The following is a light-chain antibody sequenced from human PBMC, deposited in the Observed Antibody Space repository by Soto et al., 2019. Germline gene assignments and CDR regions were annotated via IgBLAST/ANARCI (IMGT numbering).Light chain of an antibody. CDR1: NSNIGSNY. Sequence: QSVLTQPPSASGTPGQRVTISCPGSNSNIGSNYVFWYQQLPGTAPKLLIYTDRQRPSGVPDRFSGSKSGTSASLAISGLRSEDEADYYCAAWDDSLSGRVFGGGTKVTVL. CDR2: TDR. J-gene: IGLJ3*02. V-gene: IGLV1-47*02. CDR3: AAWDDSLSGRV.